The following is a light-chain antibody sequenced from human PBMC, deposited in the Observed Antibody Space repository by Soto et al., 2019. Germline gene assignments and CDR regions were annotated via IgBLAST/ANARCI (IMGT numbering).Light chain of an antibody. V-gene: IGLV2-14*01. CDR2: DVT. CDR3: SSYTSSSTYV. J-gene: IGLJ1*01. Sequence: HSVLSQPASVTGSPGQSITISCTGTSSDVGGYNYVSWNQQHPGKAPKLMIYDVTNRPSGVSNRFSGSKSGNTASLTISGLQAEDEADYYCSSYTSSSTYVFGTGTKVTVL. CDR1: SSDVGGYNY.